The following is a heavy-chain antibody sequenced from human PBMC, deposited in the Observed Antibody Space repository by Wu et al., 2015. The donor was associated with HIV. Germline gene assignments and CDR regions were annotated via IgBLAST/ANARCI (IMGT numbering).Heavy chain of an antibody. CDR2: IIPIFGTT. J-gene: IGHJ3*02. D-gene: IGHD3-22*01. Sequence: QVQLIQSGAEVKKPGSAVKVSCKALGITFSRYSIHWVRQAPGQGLEWMGGIIPIFGTTNYVQKFQNRVTITADESTRTTYMELTALGFEDTAIYFCAGPSYYDSSGFYDAFDIWGQGTVVTVSP. CDR3: AGPSYYDSSGFYDAFDI. CDR1: GITFSRYS. V-gene: IGHV1-69*12.